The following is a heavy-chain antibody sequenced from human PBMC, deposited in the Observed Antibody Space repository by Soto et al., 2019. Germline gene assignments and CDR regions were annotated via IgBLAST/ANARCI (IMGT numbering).Heavy chain of an antibody. J-gene: IGHJ4*02. CDR1: GVTFSSYW. V-gene: IGHV3-7*01. D-gene: IGHD3-22*01. CDR2: IKQDGSQK. CDR3: ASAYYYDSSGYSPGGY. Sequence: GGSLRLSCAASGVTFSSYWMSWVRQAPGKGLEWVANIKQDGSQKYYVDSVKGRFTISRDNAKNSLYLQMNSLRVEDTAVYYCASAYYYDSSGYSPGGYWGQGTLVTGSS.